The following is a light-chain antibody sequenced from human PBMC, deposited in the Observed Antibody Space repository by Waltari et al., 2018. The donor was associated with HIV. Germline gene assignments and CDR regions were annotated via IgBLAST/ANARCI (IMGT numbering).Light chain of an antibody. J-gene: IGKJ3*01. Sequence: DIQMTQSPSSLSASVGDRVSITCQASQDIRYYLNWYQQKPGKAPKLLIDDASRLERGAPSMCSGGGWGADFTFTSCLLPPEVIATYCCQQYASLFTFGPGTKVDIK. CDR2: DAS. CDR1: QDIRYY. CDR3: QQYASLFT. V-gene: IGKV1-33*01.